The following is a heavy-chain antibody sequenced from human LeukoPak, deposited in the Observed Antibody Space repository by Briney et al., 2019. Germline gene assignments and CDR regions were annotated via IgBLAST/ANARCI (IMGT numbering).Heavy chain of an antibody. CDR2: ISDDSNYI. CDR3: ANHLACGSTSCPSFVY. J-gene: IGHJ4*02. V-gene: IGHV3-21*01. Sequence: PGGSLRLSCAASGFTFSDYSMNWVRQAPGKGLEWVSSISDDSNYIYYADSVKGRFTISRDNAKNSLYLQMNSLRAEDTAVYYCANHLACGSTSCPSFVYWGQGTLVTVSS. D-gene: IGHD2-2*01. CDR1: GFTFSDYS.